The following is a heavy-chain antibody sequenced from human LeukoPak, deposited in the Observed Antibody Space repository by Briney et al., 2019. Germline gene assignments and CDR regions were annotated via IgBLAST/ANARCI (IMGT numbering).Heavy chain of an antibody. V-gene: IGHV3-20*01. Sequence: GGSLRLSCAPSGFTFDDYGMSWVRQAPGKGLEWVSGIYLNGGSTGYADSVKGRFTISRDNAKHSLYLQKNSLRGEDTRLYVCARGGGYGSGSYRDIWGQGTMVTVSS. CDR2: IYLNGGST. CDR3: ARGGGYGSGSYRDI. CDR1: GFTFDDYG. J-gene: IGHJ3*02. D-gene: IGHD3-10*01.